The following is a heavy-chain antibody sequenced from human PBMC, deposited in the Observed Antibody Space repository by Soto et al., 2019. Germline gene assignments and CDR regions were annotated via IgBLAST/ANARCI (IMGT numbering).Heavy chain of an antibody. CDR2: INPNSGGT. D-gene: IGHD2-15*01. V-gene: IGHV1-2*02. CDR3: ARAARVCSGGSCYSDAHYYYGMDV. CDR1: GYTFTGYY. Sequence: GASVKVSCKASGYTFTGYYMHCVRQAPGQVLEWMGWINPNSGGTNYAQKFQGRVTMTRDTSISTAYMELSRLRSDDTAVYYCARAARVCSGGSCYSDAHYYYGMDVWGQGTTVTVSS. J-gene: IGHJ6*02.